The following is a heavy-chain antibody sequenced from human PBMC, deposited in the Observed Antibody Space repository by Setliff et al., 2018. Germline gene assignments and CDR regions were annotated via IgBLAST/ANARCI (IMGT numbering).Heavy chain of an antibody. V-gene: IGHV3-48*04. CDR3: ARDQTYYYDSSGYDAFDI. J-gene: IGHJ3*02. Sequence: GGSLRLSCAASGFTFSNYNMNWVRQAPGKGLEWVSYIRSSSSTIYYADSVKGRFSISRDNTKNSLYLQMNSLRAEDTAVYYCARDQTYYYDSSGYDAFDIWGQGTMVTVSS. CDR2: IRSSSSTI. D-gene: IGHD3-22*01. CDR1: GFTFSNYN.